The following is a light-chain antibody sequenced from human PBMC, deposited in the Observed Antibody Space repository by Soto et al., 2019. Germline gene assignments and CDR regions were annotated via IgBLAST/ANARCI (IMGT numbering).Light chain of an antibody. V-gene: IGKV3D-15*01. CDR3: QQYNNWPLT. J-gene: IGKJ4*01. CDR2: DAS. Sequence: IGRTHSPASLAVSPGDIATLSFRASQSVDNYLAWYQQKPGQPPSLLIYDASTRATGIPARFSGSQSGTEFTLTISSLLSEDFAVYYCQQYNNWPLTFGGGTKVDIK. CDR1: QSVDNY.